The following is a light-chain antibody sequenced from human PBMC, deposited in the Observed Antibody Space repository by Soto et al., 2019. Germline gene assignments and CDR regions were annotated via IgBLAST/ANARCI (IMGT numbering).Light chain of an antibody. Sequence: DIQMTQSPSSVSASVGDRVTITCRASQDLSTWLAWYQQKPGKAPKLLIYAASTLQSGVPSRFTGSGSGTDFSLTISSLQPEDFATYYCQQSNSFPPSFGPGTNLEIK. V-gene: IGKV1-12*01. J-gene: IGKJ3*01. CDR2: AAS. CDR1: QDLSTW. CDR3: QQSNSFPPS.